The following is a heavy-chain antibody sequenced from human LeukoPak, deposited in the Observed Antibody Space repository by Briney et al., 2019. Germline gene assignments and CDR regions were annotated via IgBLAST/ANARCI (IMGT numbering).Heavy chain of an antibody. J-gene: IGHJ6*02. V-gene: IGHV3-53*04. CDR3: ARVLAENRGVPPRPYYYYGMDV. Sequence: GGSLRLSCAASGFTVSSNYMSWVRQAPGKGLEWVSVIYSGGSTYYADSVKGRFTISRHNSKNTLYLQMNSLRAEDTAVYYCARVLAENRGVPPRPYYYYGMDVWVQGTTVTVSS. D-gene: IGHD1-1*01. CDR2: IYSGGST. CDR1: GFTVSSNY.